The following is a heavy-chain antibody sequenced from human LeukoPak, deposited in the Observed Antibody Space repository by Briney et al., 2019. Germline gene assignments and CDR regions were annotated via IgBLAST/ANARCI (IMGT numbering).Heavy chain of an antibody. CDR2: IYYSGST. J-gene: IGHJ4*02. CDR1: GGSISSSSYY. Sequence: SETLSLTCTVSGGSISSSSYYWGWIRQPPGKGLEWIGSIYYSGSTYYNPSLKSRVSISVDTSKNQFSLKLSSVTAADTAVYYCARSTFEGPNYWGQGTLVTVSS. V-gene: IGHV4-39*07. D-gene: IGHD3-16*01. CDR3: ARSTFEGPNY.